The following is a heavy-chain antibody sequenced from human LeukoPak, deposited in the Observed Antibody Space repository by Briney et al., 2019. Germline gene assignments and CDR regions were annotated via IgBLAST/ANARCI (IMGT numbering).Heavy chain of an antibody. CDR2: IYSGGHT. Sequence: PGGSLRLSCVASGSSVSDNYMSWVRQAPGKGLEWVSVIYSGGHTFYGDSVKGRFTISRDNSKNTLYLQMSGLRVEDTAVYFCARVLRTSPGHYYYGMDVWGQGTTVTVSS. J-gene: IGHJ6*02. D-gene: IGHD2-15*01. CDR3: ARVLRTSPGHYYYGMDV. CDR1: GSSVSDNY. V-gene: IGHV3-66*01.